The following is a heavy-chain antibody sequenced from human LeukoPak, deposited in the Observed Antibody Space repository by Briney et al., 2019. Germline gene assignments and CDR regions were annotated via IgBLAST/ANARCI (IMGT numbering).Heavy chain of an antibody. CDR2: ISTSSSYI. D-gene: IGHD1-14*01. Sequence: GVLRLSCAASGFTFSSYGMNWVRQAPGKGLEWVSCISTSSSYIYYADSVKGRFTISRDNAKNSLYLQMNSLRAEDTAVYYCARDEGLAGNWFDPWGQGTLVTVSS. CDR1: GFTFSSYG. J-gene: IGHJ5*02. V-gene: IGHV3-21*01. CDR3: ARDEGLAGNWFDP.